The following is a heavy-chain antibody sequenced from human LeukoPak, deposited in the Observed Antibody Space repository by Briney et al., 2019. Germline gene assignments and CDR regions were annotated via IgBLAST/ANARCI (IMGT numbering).Heavy chain of an antibody. Sequence: GGSLRLSCAASGFTFSSYWMHWVRQAPGKGLVWVSRINSDGSSTSYADSVKGRFTISRDNSKNTLYLQMNSLRAEDTAVYYCAKDQNWGAHYFDYWGQGTLVTVSS. V-gene: IGHV3-74*01. J-gene: IGHJ4*02. CDR3: AKDQNWGAHYFDY. D-gene: IGHD7-27*01. CDR2: INSDGSST. CDR1: GFTFSSYW.